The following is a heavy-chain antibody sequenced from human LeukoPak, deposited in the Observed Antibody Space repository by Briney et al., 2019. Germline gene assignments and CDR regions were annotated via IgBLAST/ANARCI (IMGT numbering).Heavy chain of an antibody. CDR3: ARDPPYRTGWSQNYFDY. J-gene: IGHJ4*02. CDR1: GFTFDSYA. V-gene: IGHV3-30*04. CDR2: ISYDGGNI. D-gene: IGHD6-19*01. Sequence: GGSLRLSCAPSGFTFDSYAMHWVRQAPGKGLEWVALISYDGGNIYYADSVSGRFTISRDNAQNTLFLQMDSLRAEDTAVYYCARDPPYRTGWSQNYFDYRGQGTLVTVSS.